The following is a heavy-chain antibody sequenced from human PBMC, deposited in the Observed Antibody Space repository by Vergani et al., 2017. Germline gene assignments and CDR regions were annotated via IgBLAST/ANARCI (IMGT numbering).Heavy chain of an antibody. D-gene: IGHD5-12*01. J-gene: IGHJ6*02. Sequence: EVQLVESGGGLVQPGGSLRLSCAASGFTFSSYWMHWVRQAPGKGLVWVSRINSDVSSTSYADSVKGRFTISRDNAKNTLYLQMNSLSAGDTAVYYCAKANPRNSGYDYLYYYHAMDVWGQGTTVTVSS. CDR1: GFTFSSYW. CDR2: INSDVSST. CDR3: AKANPRNSGYDYLYYYHAMDV. V-gene: IGHV3-74*01.